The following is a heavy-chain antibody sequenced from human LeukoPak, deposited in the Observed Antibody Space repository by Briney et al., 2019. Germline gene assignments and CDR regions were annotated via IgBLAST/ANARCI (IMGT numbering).Heavy chain of an antibody. CDR1: GFTVSSNY. CDR2: IYSGSST. D-gene: IGHD6-19*01. V-gene: IGHV3-53*01. Sequence: PGGSLRLSCAASGFTVSSNYMSWVRQAPGKGLEWLAVIYSGSSTYYADSVKGRFTISRDNSKNTLYLQMNSLRADDTAVYYCARDRSCGWYVYDYWGQGTLVTVSS. J-gene: IGHJ4*02. CDR3: ARDRSCGWYVYDY.